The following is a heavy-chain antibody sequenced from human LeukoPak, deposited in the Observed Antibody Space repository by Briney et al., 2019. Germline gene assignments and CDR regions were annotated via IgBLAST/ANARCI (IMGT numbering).Heavy chain of an antibody. D-gene: IGHD3-3*01. CDR3: ARDPHVPVDFWSGLGYYYYYYYMDV. J-gene: IGHJ6*03. V-gene: IGHV1-18*01. Sequence: ASVKVSCKTSGYTFTNYGINWVRQAPGQGLEWMGWISAYNGNTNYAQKLQGRVTMTTDTSTSTAYMELRSLRSDDTAVYYCARDPHVPVDFWSGLGYYYYYYYMDVWGKGTTVTVSS. CDR2: ISAYNGNT. CDR1: GYTFTNYG.